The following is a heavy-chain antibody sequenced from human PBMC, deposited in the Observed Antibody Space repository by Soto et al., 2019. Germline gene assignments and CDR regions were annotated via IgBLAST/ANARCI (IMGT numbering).Heavy chain of an antibody. J-gene: IGHJ5*01. CDR3: ARDYYYFWSGPAPGCFDS. CDR2: IIPIFGTA. CDR1: SDT. V-gene: IGHV1-69*01. Sequence: SDTITWMPSSPGKGLEWMGGIIPIFGTANYAQKFQGRVTITADESTSTAYMELSSLRSEDTAVYYCARDYYYFWSGPAPGCFDSCCPGPL. D-gene: IGHD3-3*01.